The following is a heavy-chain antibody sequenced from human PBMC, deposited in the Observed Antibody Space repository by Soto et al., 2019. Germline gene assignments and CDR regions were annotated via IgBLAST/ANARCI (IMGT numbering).Heavy chain of an antibody. CDR1: GGSISSYY. J-gene: IGHJ5*02. CDR3: ARGGGESSWLPNWFDP. Sequence: PSETLSLTCTVSGGSISSYYWSWIRQPPGKGLEWIGYIYYSGSTNYNPSLKSRVTISVDTSKNQFSLKLSSVTAADTAVYYCARGGGESSWLPNWFDPWGQGTLVTVSS. CDR2: IYYSGST. D-gene: IGHD6-13*01. V-gene: IGHV4-59*01.